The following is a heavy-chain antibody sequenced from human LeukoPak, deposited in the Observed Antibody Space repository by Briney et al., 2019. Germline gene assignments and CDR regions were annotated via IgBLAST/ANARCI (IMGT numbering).Heavy chain of an antibody. D-gene: IGHD3-16*01. CDR2: INHSGST. CDR1: GGSFSGYY. J-gene: IGHJ4*02. V-gene: IGHV4-34*01. Sequence: PSETLSLTCAVYGGSFSGYYWSWIRQSPGKGLEWIGEINHSGSTNYNPSLKSRVTISVDTSKNQFSLKLSSVTAADTAVYYCARNFLGELGYFDYWGQGTLVTVSS. CDR3: ARNFLGELGYFDY.